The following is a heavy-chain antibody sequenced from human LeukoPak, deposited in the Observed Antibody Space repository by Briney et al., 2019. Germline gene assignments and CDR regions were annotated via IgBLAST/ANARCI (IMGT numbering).Heavy chain of an antibody. V-gene: IGHV4-39*07. Sequence: SETLSLTCSVSGVSISSSRSYWGWIRQPPGKGLEWIGSIYYSGSSYYNPSLKSRVTISLHTSKNQFSLKLSSVTAADTAVYYCARVPPNYDNLIGYYNNWFDPWGQGTLVTVSS. CDR2: IYYSGSS. CDR1: GVSISSSRSY. J-gene: IGHJ5*02. CDR3: ARVPPNYDNLIGYYNNWFDP. D-gene: IGHD3-9*01.